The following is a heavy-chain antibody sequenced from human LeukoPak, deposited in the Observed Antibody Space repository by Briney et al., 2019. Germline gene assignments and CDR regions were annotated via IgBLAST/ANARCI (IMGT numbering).Heavy chain of an antibody. CDR3: ARGLLSGVPPEYYAMDV. Sequence: ASVKVSCKASGYTFTGYYMHWVRQAPGQGLEWVGWINPNTGGTTYAQKFQGRVTMTRDTSISTAYMELSSLRSDDTAVYYCARGLLSGVPPEYYAMDVWGQGTTVTVSS. CDR1: GYTFTGYY. D-gene: IGHD3-3*01. CDR2: INPNTGGT. V-gene: IGHV1-2*02. J-gene: IGHJ6*02.